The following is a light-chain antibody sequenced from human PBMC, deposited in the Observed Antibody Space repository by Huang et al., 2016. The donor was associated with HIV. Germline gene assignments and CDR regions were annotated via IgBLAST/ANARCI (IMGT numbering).Light chain of an antibody. CDR2: AAS. CDR3: QQGNSFPLT. V-gene: IGKV1D-12*01. Sequence: DIQMTQSPSSVSVSVGERVTITCRASQDISTWLAWYQKKPGRAPKVLICAASKLQTGVPSRFSGSGSGTDFTLTISSLQPEDFATYYCQQGNSFPLTFGGGTKVEIK. J-gene: IGKJ4*01. CDR1: QDISTW.